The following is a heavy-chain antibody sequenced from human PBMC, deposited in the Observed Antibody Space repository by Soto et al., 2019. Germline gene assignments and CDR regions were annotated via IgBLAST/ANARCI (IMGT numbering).Heavy chain of an antibody. J-gene: IGHJ4*02. V-gene: IGHV3-33*01. CDR2: SWYDGRDE. CDR3: XXXXXXXXXXXVFDY. CDR1: GFMFGSYS. Sequence: QVQLVESGGGVAQPGRSLRLSCAASGFMFGSYSMHWVXXXXXXXXXXVANSWYDGRDENYADSVKGRFTIPRDNSKXXXXXXXXXXXXXXXXXXXXXXXXXXXXXXXVFDYWGQGTLVTVSS.